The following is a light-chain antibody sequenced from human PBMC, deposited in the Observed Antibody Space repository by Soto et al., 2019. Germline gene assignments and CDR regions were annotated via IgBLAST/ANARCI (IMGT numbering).Light chain of an antibody. J-gene: IGLJ2*01. CDR2: DVD. V-gene: IGLV2-14*01. CDR3: SSYTSRSTVI. CDR1: NNDVGGFNF. Sequence: QSALTQPASVSGSPGQSITISCTGTNNDVGGFNFVSWYQQRPGNVPKLLIYDVDDRPSGVSNRFSGSRSANTASLTISGLQAKDEADYYCSSYTSRSTVIFGGGTKVTVL.